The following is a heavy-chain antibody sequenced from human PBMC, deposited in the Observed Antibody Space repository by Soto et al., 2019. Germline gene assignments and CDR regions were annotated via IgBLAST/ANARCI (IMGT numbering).Heavy chain of an antibody. D-gene: IGHD5-12*01. CDR2: IYYSGST. CDR3: ARLTDSGYVYYYYYGMDV. V-gene: IGHV4-59*08. CDR1: GGSISSYY. J-gene: IGHJ6*02. Sequence: PSETLSLTCTVSGGSISSYYWSRIRQPPGKGLEWIGYIYYSGSTNYNPSLKSRVTISVDTSKNQFSLKLSSVTAADTAVYYCARLTDSGYVYYYYYGMDVWGQGTTVTVSS.